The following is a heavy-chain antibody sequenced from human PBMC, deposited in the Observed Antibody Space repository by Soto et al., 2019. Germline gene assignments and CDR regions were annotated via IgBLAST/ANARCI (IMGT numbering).Heavy chain of an antibody. Sequence: SVKVSCKTSGGTFSSYAISWVRQAPGQGLEWMGGIVPLFRTTNYAQKFQGRVTITADTSTYTVYMELSGLRSGGAAVYYCARGGYSRTSYNLLDRCGLDGCGQGTTVPVYS. V-gene: IGHV1-69*06. J-gene: IGHJ6*02. CDR1: GGTFSSYA. D-gene: IGHD5-12*01. CDR3: ARGGYSRTSYNLLDRCGLDG. CDR2: IVPLFRTT.